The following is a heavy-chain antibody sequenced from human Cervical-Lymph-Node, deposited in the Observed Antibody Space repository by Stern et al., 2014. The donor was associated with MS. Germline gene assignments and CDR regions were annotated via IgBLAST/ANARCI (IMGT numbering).Heavy chain of an antibody. CDR2: IWYDGSNP. CDR1: GFSFSRYA. Sequence: VQLVESGGGVVQPGRSLRLSCAASGFSFSRYAMHWVHQAPGKGLEWVALIWYDGSNPYYADSVTGRFTISRDNFKNTLYLQMNSLRAEDTAVYYCASAYSSSHYYFDYWGQGTLVTVSS. D-gene: IGHD6-13*01. CDR3: ASAYSSSHYYFDY. J-gene: IGHJ4*02. V-gene: IGHV3-33*01.